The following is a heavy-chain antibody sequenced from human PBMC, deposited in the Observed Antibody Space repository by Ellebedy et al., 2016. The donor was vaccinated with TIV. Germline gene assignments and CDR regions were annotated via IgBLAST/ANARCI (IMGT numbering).Heavy chain of an antibody. CDR1: RFSFSSYW. V-gene: IGHV3-7*01. CDR3: ATDGSYGDFRSPAHAFVN. CDR2: INQDGSDK. Sequence: GESLKISCAASRFSFSSYWMSWVRQSPGKGLEWVANINQDGSDKYYVDSVKGRFTISRDNAKNSLYLQMNSPRADDTSVYYCATDGSYGDFRSPAHAFVNWGQGTVVTVSS. D-gene: IGHD4-17*01. J-gene: IGHJ3*02.